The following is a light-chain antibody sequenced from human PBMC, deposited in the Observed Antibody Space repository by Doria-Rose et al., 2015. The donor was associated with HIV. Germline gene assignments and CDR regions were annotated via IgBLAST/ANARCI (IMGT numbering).Light chain of an antibody. CDR1: QSLLYTSKNY. V-gene: IGKV4-1*01. Sequence: TQSPESLGMSLGVRATLNCKSNQSLLYTSKNYLAWCQQKPGQPPKLLIYWASTRRSGVPARFSGSGSGTDFTLTISSLEAEDLAVYYCQQYHDTPSFGPGTTVDIK. J-gene: IGKJ3*01. CDR3: QQYHDTPS. CDR2: WAS.